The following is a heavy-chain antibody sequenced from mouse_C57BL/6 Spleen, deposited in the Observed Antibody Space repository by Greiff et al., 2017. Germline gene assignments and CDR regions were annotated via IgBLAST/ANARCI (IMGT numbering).Heavy chain of an antibody. D-gene: IGHD1-1*01. Sequence: EVQVVESGGGLVQPGGSLSLSCAASGFTFTDYYMSWVRQPPGKALEWLGFIRNKANGYTTEYSASVKGRFTISRDNSQSILYLQMNALRAEDSATYYCARVHYYGSSYGYFDVWGTGTTVTVSS. J-gene: IGHJ1*03. CDR2: IRNKANGYTT. CDR3: ARVHYYGSSYGYFDV. V-gene: IGHV7-3*01. CDR1: GFTFTDYY.